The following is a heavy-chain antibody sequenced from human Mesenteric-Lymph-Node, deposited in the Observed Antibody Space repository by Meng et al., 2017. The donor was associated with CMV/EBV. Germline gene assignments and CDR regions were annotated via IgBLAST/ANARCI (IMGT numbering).Heavy chain of an antibody. CDR3: ARDGSPHGMDV. Sequence: ASVKVSCKASGYMFTGYYIHWVRQAPGQGLEWMGWINPNSGGTNYAQKFQGRVTMTRDTSITTAYMELSSLRSDDTAVYYCARDGSPHGMDVWGPGTTVTVSS. J-gene: IGHJ6*02. V-gene: IGHV1-2*02. D-gene: IGHD5-12*01. CDR2: INPNSGGT. CDR1: GYMFTGYY.